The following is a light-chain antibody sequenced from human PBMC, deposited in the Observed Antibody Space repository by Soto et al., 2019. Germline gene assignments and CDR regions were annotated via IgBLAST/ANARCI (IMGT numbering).Light chain of an antibody. CDR3: QQYGSSPT. Sequence: EIVMTQSPATLSVSPGERATLSCRASQSVSSRLAWYQQKPGQSPRLLIYGASTRATGIPDRFSGSGSGTDFTLTISRLEPEDFAAYYCQQYGSSPTFGQGTRLEIK. V-gene: IGKV3-20*01. CDR2: GAS. CDR1: QSVSSR. J-gene: IGKJ5*01.